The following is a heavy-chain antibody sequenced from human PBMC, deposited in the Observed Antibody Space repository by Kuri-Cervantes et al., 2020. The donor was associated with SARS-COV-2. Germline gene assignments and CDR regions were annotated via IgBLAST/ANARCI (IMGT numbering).Heavy chain of an antibody. CDR2: ISTSSSYI. J-gene: IGHJ3*02. Sequence: GGSLRLSCAASGFSFGSYTMTWVRQAPGKGLEWVSSISTSSSYIYYTDSVKGRFAISRDNAKDSLYLQMNSLRVEDTAIYHCARGGAYGYRGAFDIWGQGTMVTVSS. V-gene: IGHV3-21*01. D-gene: IGHD5-24*01. CDR1: GFSFGSYT. CDR3: ARGGAYGYRGAFDI.